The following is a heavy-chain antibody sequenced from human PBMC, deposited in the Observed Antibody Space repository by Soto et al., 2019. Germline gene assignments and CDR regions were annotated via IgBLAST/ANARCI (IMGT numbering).Heavy chain of an antibody. Sequence: GGSLRLSCAASGFTFSNAWMNWVRQAPGKGLEWVGRIKSKTDGGTTDYAAPVKGRFTISRDDSKNTLYLQMNSLKTEDTAVYYCTTAGPGIVATIRNKEQPNYFDYWGQGTLVTVSS. CDR2: IKSKTDGGTT. CDR1: GFTFSNAW. CDR3: TTAGPGIVATIRNKEQPNYFDY. D-gene: IGHD5-12*01. J-gene: IGHJ4*02. V-gene: IGHV3-15*07.